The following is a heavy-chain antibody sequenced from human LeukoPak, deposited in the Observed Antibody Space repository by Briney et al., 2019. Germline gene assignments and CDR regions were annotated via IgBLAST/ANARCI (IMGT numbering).Heavy chain of an antibody. Sequence: PEASVKVSCKASGYTFTGSGWYLYWLRQAPGQGLECVGWIHPNNGATLYAQKFQGRVAMTTDTSISTAYMELSRLRPDDTATYYCARDGPAQMVDFDYWGQGTLVTVSS. CDR1: GYTFTGSGWY. CDR3: ARDGPAQMVDFDY. V-gene: IGHV1-2*02. D-gene: IGHD3-10*01. CDR2: IHPNNGAT. J-gene: IGHJ4*02.